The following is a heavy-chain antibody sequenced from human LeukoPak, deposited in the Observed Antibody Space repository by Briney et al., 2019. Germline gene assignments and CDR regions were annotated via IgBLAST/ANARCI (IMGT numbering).Heavy chain of an antibody. CDR3: SREAVGGRRGATKLHFDY. Sequence: GGSLRLSCTTSGFSFVDYAMAWARQAPGKGLELVGFIRSKAYGGTSEYAASVKGRFTLSRDDSKSIAYLQMNSLKAEDTAVYYCSREAVGGRRGATKLHFDYWGQGTLVTVSS. J-gene: IGHJ4*02. V-gene: IGHV3-49*04. CDR2: IRSKAYGGTS. CDR1: GFSFVDYA. D-gene: IGHD1-26*01.